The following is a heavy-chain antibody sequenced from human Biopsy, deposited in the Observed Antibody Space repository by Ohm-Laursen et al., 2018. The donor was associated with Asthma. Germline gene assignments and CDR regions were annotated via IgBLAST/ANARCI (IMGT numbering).Heavy chain of an antibody. CDR2: IYSGGTP. Sequence: SLRLSCSASGFAVSRDYMFWVRQAPGKGLEWVSVIYSGGTPHTADSVRGRFTISRDYSKNTLYLQMHSPRAEDTAVYYCARGDSSNWSHYYFDYWGQGTLVTVSS. J-gene: IGHJ4*02. CDR1: GFAVSRDY. D-gene: IGHD3-22*01. V-gene: IGHV3-53*01. CDR3: ARGDSSNWSHYYFDY.